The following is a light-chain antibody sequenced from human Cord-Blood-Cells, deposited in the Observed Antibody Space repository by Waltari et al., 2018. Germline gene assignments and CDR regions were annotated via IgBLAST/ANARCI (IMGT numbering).Light chain of an antibody. CDR3: QHYGSSLFT. Sequence: EIALTQSPGTLSLSPGERATLSCRASQSVSSSYLAWSQQKPGQAPRLLIYGASSRATGIPDSFSGSGSGTDFTLTISRLEPEDFAVYYCQHYGSSLFTFGPGTKVDIK. V-gene: IGKV3-20*01. CDR1: QSVSSSY. CDR2: GAS. J-gene: IGKJ3*01.